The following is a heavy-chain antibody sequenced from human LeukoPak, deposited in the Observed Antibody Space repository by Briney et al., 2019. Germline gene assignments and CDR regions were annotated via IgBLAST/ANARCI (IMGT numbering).Heavy chain of an antibody. J-gene: IGHJ4*02. CDR1: GLTFSSYA. CDR2: ISGSGGST. CDR3: AKDEDYYDSSGYYY. V-gene: IGHV3-23*01. D-gene: IGHD3-22*01. Sequence: QPGGSLRLSCAASGLTFSSYAMSWVRQAPGEGLEWVSAISGSGGSTYYADSVKGRFTISRDNSKNTLYLQMNSLRAEDTAVYYCAKDEDYYDSSGYYYWGQGTLVTVSS.